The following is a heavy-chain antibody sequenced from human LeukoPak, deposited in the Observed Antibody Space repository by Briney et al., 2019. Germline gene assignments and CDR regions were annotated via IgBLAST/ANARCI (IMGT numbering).Heavy chain of an antibody. V-gene: IGHV3-30*04. CDR1: GFTFSSYA. J-gene: IGHJ3*02. Sequence: TGGSLRLSCAASGFTFSSYAMHWVRQAPGEGLEWVAVISYDGSNKYYADSVKGRFTISRDNSKNTLYLQMNSLRAEDTAVYYCAKDLRYFDWLDAFDIWGQGTMVTVSA. CDR2: ISYDGSNK. CDR3: AKDLRYFDWLDAFDI. D-gene: IGHD3-9*01.